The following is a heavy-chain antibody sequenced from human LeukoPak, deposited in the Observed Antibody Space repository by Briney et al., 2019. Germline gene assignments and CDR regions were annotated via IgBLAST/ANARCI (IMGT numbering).Heavy chain of an antibody. J-gene: IGHJ4*02. CDR2: IKKDGSEK. CDR1: GFSFDTYW. V-gene: IGHV3-7*01. D-gene: IGHD3-22*01. CDR3: ASSYDSSGND. Sequence: GGSLRLSCAASGFSFDTYWMSWVRQAPGKGLEWVANIKKDGSEKYYVGSVRGRFTISGDNAKSPLYLQMNSLTVEDTAVYYCASSYDSSGNDWGQGTLVTVSS.